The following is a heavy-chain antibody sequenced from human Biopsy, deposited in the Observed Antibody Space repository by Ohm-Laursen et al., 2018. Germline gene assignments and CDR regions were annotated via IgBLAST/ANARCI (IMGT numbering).Heavy chain of an antibody. CDR1: GGSVSSGSYY. J-gene: IGHJ3*02. V-gene: IGHV4-61*01. CDR3: AGRPWPNAFDI. D-gene: IGHD5-12*01. Sequence: GTLSLTCTVSGGSVSSGSYYWSWIRQPPGKGLEWIGYIYYSGGTNYNPSLKSRVTISVDTSRNQFSLKLSSVTAADTAVNYCAGRPWPNAFDIWGQGTMVTVSS. CDR2: IYYSGGT.